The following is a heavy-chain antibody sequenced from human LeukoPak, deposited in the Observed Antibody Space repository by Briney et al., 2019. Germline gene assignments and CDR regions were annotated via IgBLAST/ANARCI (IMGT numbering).Heavy chain of an antibody. CDR1: GGSISSGSYY. D-gene: IGHD3-3*01. Sequence: SETLSLTCTVSGGSISSGSYYWSWIRQPAGKGLEWIGRIYTSGSTNYNPSLKSRVTISVDTSKNQFSLKLSSVTAADTAVYYCARVSPIYDFWSGYLDAFDIWGQGTMVTVSS. J-gene: IGHJ3*02. V-gene: IGHV4-61*02. CDR2: IYTSGST. CDR3: ARVSPIYDFWSGYLDAFDI.